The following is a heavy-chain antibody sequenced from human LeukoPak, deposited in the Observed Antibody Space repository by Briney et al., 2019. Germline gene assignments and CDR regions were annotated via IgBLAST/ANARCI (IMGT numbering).Heavy chain of an antibody. CDR3: ARDRRIFIKETVTTNWYFDL. V-gene: IGHV4-4*07. CDR2: IYTSGST. CDR1: GGSISSYY. D-gene: IGHD4-17*01. J-gene: IGHJ2*01. Sequence: PSETLSLTCTVSGGSISSYYWSWIRQPAGKGREWIGRIYTSGSTNYNPSLKSRVTMSVDTSKNQFSLKLSSVTAADTAVYYCARDRRIFIKETVTTNWYFDLWGRGTLVTVSS.